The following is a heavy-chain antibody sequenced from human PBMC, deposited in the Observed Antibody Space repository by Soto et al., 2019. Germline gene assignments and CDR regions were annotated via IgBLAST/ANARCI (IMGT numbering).Heavy chain of an antibody. V-gene: IGHV1-46*01. J-gene: IGHJ6*02. CDR3: ARDVSGPGATYVMDV. CDR1: GYIFSSHC. CDR2: INPGGGRT. D-gene: IGHD2-2*01. Sequence: ASLKGSCKASGYIFSSHCIYWMRHAPGQGLQWMGIINPGGGRTAYAQKFQGRVTLTRDMSTSTVYMELTSLTYDDTAVYYCARDVSGPGATYVMDVWGQGNTVPAS.